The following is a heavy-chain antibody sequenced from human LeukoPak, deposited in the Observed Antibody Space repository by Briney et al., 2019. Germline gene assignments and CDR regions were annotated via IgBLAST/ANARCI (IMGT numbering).Heavy chain of an antibody. J-gene: IGHJ4*02. D-gene: IGHD2-15*01. Sequence: ASVKVSCKASGYTFTSYAMHWVRQAPGQGLEWMGWINPNSGGTNYAQKFQGRVTMTRDTSISTAYMELSRLRSDDTAVYYCARDLCSGGSCYFDYWGQGTLVTVSS. CDR3: ARDLCSGGSCYFDY. CDR2: INPNSGGT. CDR1: GYTFTSYA. V-gene: IGHV1-2*02.